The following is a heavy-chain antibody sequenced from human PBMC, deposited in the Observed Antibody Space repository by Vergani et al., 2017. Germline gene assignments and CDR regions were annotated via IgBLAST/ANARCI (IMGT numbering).Heavy chain of an antibody. Sequence: QVQLQESGPGLVKPPGTLSLTCAVSGGSISSSNWWSWVRQPPGKGLEWIGEIYHSGSTNYNPSLKCRVTISVDKSKNPFSLKLSSVTAADTAVYYCARRGYGVKGYWYFDLWGRGTLVTVSA. V-gene: IGHV4-4*03. J-gene: IGHJ2*01. CDR2: IYHSGST. D-gene: IGHD4-23*01. CDR1: GGSISSSNW. CDR3: ARRGYGVKGYWYFDL.